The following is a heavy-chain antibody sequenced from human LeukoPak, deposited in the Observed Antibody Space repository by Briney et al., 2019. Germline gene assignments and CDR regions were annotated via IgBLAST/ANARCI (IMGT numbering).Heavy chain of an antibody. D-gene: IGHD6-19*01. CDR2: IKSKTDGGTT. Sequence: PGGSLRLSCAASGFTFSNAWMSWVRQAPGKGLEWVGRIKSKTDGGTTDYAAPVKGRFTISRDDSKNTLYLQMNSLKTEDTAVYYCTHSSGWYGGDAFDIWGQGTMVTVSS. CDR3: THSSGWYGGDAFDI. CDR1: GFTFSNAW. J-gene: IGHJ3*02. V-gene: IGHV3-15*01.